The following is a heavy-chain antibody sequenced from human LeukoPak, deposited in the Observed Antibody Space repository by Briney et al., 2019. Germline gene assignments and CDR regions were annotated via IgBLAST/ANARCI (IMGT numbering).Heavy chain of an antibody. J-gene: IGHJ3*02. CDR2: ISSSGST. CDR1: GDSISSGDYY. D-gene: IGHD3-22*01. V-gene: IGHV4-61*02. CDR3: ARGPYSYDSSGAFDI. Sequence: PSETLSLTCTVSGDSISSGDYYWSRIRQPAGKGLEWIGRISSSGSTNYNPSLKSRVTISVDTSKNQFSLKLSSVTAADTAVYFCARGPYSYDSSGAFDIWGQGSMVTVSS.